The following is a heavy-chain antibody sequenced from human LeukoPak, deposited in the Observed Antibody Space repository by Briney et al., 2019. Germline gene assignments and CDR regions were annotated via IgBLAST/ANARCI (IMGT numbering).Heavy chain of an antibody. CDR3: ARHVSYSSGWYGGDYFDY. V-gene: IGHV4-39*01. Sequence: SETLSLTCTVSGGSISSSSYYWGWIRQPPGKGLEWIGSIYYSGSTYYNPSLKSRVTISVDTSKNQFSLKLSSVTAADTAVYYCARHVSYSSGWYGGDYFDYWGQGTLVTVSS. CDR1: GGSISSSSYY. D-gene: IGHD6-19*01. CDR2: IYYSGST. J-gene: IGHJ4*02.